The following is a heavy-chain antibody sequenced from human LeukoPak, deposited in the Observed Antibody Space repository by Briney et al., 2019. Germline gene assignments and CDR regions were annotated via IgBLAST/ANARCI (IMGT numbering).Heavy chain of an antibody. D-gene: IGHD3-22*01. Sequence: ASVKVSCKASGGTFSSYAISWVRQAPGQGLEWMGWINPNSGGTNYAQKFQGRVTMTRDTSISTAYMELSSLRSEDTAVYYCARGFRYDSSGLTYYFDYWGQGTLVTVSS. CDR3: ARGFRYDSSGLTYYFDY. V-gene: IGHV1-2*02. CDR2: INPNSGGT. CDR1: GGTFSSYA. J-gene: IGHJ4*02.